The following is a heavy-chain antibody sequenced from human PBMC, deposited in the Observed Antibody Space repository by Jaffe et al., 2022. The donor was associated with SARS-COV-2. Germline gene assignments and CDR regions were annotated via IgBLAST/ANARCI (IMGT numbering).Heavy chain of an antibody. J-gene: IGHJ5*02. CDR3: ARGPSQYSSSWYGNWFDP. D-gene: IGHD6-13*01. CDR1: GGSISSGGYS. CDR2: IYHSGST. V-gene: IGHV4-30-2*01. Sequence: QLQLQESGSGLVKPSQTLSLTCAVSGGSISSGGYSWSWIRQPPGKGLEWIGYIYHSGSTYYNPSLKSRVTISVDRSKNQFSLKLSSVTAADTAVYYCARGPSQYSSSWYGNWFDPWGQGTLVTVSS.